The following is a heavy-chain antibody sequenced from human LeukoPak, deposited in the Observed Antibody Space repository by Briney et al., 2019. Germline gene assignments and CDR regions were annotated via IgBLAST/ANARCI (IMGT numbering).Heavy chain of an antibody. CDR2: IRSKANSYAT. CDR3: TRRGYYDSSGYHKDY. J-gene: IGHJ4*02. Sequence: GGSRKLSCAASGFTFSGSAMHWVRQASGKGLEWVGRIRSKANSYATAYAASVKGRFTISRDDSKNTAYLQMNSLKTEDTAVYYCTRRGYYDSSGYHKDYWGQGTLVTVSS. D-gene: IGHD3-22*01. V-gene: IGHV3-73*01. CDR1: GFTFSGSA.